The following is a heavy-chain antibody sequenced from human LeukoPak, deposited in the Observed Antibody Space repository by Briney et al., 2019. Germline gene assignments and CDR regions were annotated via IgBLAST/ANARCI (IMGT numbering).Heavy chain of an antibody. CDR1: GFTFSSYS. CDR3: ARGGPRYCSSTSCPTGAYYFDY. J-gene: IGHJ4*02. D-gene: IGHD2-2*01. CDR2: ISSSSSTI. V-gene: IGHV3-48*02. Sequence: PGGSLRLSGAASGFTFSSYSMNWVRQAPGKGLEWVSYISSSSSTIYYADSVKGRFTISRDNAKNSLYLQMNSLRDEDTAVYYCARGGPRYCSSTSCPTGAYYFDYWGQGTLVTVSS.